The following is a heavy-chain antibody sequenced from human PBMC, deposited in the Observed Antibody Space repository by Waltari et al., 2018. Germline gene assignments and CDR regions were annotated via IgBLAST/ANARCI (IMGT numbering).Heavy chain of an antibody. V-gene: IGHV4-4*09. Sequence: QVQLQESGPGLVKPSETLSPTCTVSGGSISSYHWSWVRQAPGKGLEGIGYLYTSGSTHYNPSLTGRVTISVDTSKNQFSLKLRSVTAADTAGYYCATLAAGSYVWGKVTTVTFSS. D-gene: IGHD6-13*01. J-gene: IGHJ6*04. CDR2: LYTSGST. CDR3: ATLAAGSYV. CDR1: GGSISSYH.